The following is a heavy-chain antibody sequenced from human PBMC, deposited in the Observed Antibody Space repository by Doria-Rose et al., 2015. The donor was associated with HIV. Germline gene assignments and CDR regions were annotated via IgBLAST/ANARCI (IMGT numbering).Heavy chain of an antibody. CDR3: ARVVIMVLGATPRYNWFDS. J-gene: IGHJ5*01. Sequence: QVQLQESGPGLVKPSETLSLTCTVSGGSISGYYWSWIRQPPGKGLEWIGYISDSGNTKYNPSLRSRVTISVDTSKNQFSLKLSSMTAADTAVYYCARVVIMVLGATPRYNWFDSWGQGTLVSVSS. V-gene: IGHV4-59*01. CDR2: ISDSGNT. D-gene: IGHD2-15*01. CDR1: GGSISGYY.